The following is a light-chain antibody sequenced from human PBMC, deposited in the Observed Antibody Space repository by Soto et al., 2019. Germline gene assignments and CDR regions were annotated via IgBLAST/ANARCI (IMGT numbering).Light chain of an antibody. J-gene: IGKJ1*01. Sequence: EIGLTQSPGILSLSPGERASLSCGAIQSISSSFLAWYQQKPGQAPRLLIYGASSRATGIPDRFSGTGSETDFTLTISRLEPEDFAVYYCQQRTDRPPWTFGQGGK. V-gene: IGKV3D-20*02. CDR2: GAS. CDR1: QSISSSF. CDR3: QQRTDRPPWT.